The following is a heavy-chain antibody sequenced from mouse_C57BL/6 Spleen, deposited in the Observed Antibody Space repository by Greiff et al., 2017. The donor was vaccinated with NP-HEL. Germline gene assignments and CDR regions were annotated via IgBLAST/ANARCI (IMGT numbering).Heavy chain of an antibody. J-gene: IGHJ2*01. CDR2: ISSGSSTI. D-gene: IGHD2-5*01. Sequence: EVMLVESGGGLVKPGGSLKLSCAASGFTFSDYGMHWVRQAPEKGLEWVAYISSGSSTIYYADTVKGRFTISRDNAKNTLFLQMTSLRSEDTAMYYCARIGYSNFYFDYWGQGTTLTVSS. CDR1: GFTFSDYG. CDR3: ARIGYSNFYFDY. V-gene: IGHV5-17*01.